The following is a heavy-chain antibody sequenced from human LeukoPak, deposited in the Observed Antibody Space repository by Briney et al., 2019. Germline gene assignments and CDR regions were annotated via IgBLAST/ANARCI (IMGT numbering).Heavy chain of an antibody. CDR1: GFTFSSYA. V-gene: IGHV3-23*01. J-gene: IGHJ5*02. CDR2: ISGSGGST. D-gene: IGHD1-1*01. Sequence: GGSLRLSCAASGFTFSSYAMSWVRRAPGKGLEWVSAISGSGGSTYYADSVKGRFTISRDNSKNTLYLQMNSLRAEDTAVYYCAKDRVGSQLERPGWFDPWGQGTLVTVSS. CDR3: AKDRVGSQLERPGWFDP.